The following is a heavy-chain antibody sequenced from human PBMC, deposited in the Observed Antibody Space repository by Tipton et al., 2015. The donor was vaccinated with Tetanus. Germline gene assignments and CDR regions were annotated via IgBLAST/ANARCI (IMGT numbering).Heavy chain of an antibody. CDR1: GVSISSDDYY. V-gene: IGHV4-30-4*01. Sequence: TLSLTCSVSGVSISSDDYYWSWIRQSPGKGLEWIGYVYHSGSAYYKPSLKGRATISVDTSKNQFSLRLSSVTAADTAVYFCARHPPPYYYGSGSYLDYWGQGTPVTVSS. CDR2: VYHSGSA. D-gene: IGHD3-10*01. CDR3: ARHPPPYYYGSGSYLDY. J-gene: IGHJ4*02.